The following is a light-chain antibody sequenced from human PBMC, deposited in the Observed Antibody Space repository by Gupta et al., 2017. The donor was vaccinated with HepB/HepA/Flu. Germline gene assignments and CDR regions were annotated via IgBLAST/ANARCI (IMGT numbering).Light chain of an antibody. CDR1: QSVSTY. Sequence: EIVLTQSPATLSLSPGERATLSCGASQSVSTYLAWYQQKPGQAPRLLIYDASTRATGIRARFSGSGVGTDFTLTISSREPEDFEVYYCQQRTNGHRRYTFGQGTKLDIK. J-gene: IGKJ2*01. CDR2: DAS. V-gene: IGKV3-11*01. CDR3: QQRTNGHRRYT.